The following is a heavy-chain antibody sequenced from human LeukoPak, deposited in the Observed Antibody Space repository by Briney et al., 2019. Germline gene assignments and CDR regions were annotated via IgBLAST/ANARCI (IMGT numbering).Heavy chain of an antibody. CDR1: GGPIRTYQ. D-gene: IGHD4-23*01. V-gene: IGHV4-59*01. CDR3: ARVGVDDSGNILQYFFDY. Sequence: SVTLSLTCTVSGGPIRTYQWSWIRQPPGKGLEWIGNIHYSGSANYNPSLKSRVIISVDTSKNQFSLKLSPVTAADTALYYCARVGVDDSGNILQYFFDYWGQGTLVTVST. J-gene: IGHJ4*02. CDR2: IHYSGSA.